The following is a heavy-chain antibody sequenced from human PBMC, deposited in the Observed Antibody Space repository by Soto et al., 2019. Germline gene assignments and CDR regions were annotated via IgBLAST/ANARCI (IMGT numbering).Heavy chain of an antibody. V-gene: IGHV3-23*01. CDR1: GFTFSSYA. CDR3: AKEVLRYFDWSPALYFDY. CDR2: ISGSGGST. Sequence: GGSLRLSCAASGFTFSSYAMSWVRQAPGKGLEWVSAISGSGGSTYYADSVKGRFTISRDNSKNTLYLQMNSLRAEDTAVYYCAKEVLRYFDWSPALYFDYWGQGTLVTVSS. J-gene: IGHJ4*02. D-gene: IGHD3-9*01.